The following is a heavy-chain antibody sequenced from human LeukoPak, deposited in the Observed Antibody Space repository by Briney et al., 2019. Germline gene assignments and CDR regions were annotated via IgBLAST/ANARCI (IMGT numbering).Heavy chain of an antibody. D-gene: IGHD3-22*01. CDR1: GGSINNYY. V-gene: IGHV4-39*07. CDR3: ARAEIYDSSGYPFDY. CDR2: IYHSGST. Sequence: SETLSLTCTVSGGSINNYYWSWIRQPPGKGLEWIGSIYHSGSTYYNPSLKSRVTISVDTSKNQFSLKLSSVTAADTAVYYCARAEIYDSSGYPFDYWGQGTLVTVSS. J-gene: IGHJ4*02.